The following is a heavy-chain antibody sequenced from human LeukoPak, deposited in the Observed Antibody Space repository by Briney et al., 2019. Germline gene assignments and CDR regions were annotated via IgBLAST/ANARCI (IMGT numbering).Heavy chain of an antibody. V-gene: IGHV1-2*02. Sequence: GASVKVSCKASGYTFTGYYMHWVRQAPGQGLEWMGWINPNSGGTNYAQKFQGRVTMTRDTSISTAYMELSRLRSDDTAVYYCASWLIDSSGNXXXDPWGQGTLVTVSS. J-gene: IGHJ5*02. CDR3: ASWLIDSSGNXXXDP. CDR2: INPNSGGT. CDR1: GYTFTGYY. D-gene: IGHD3-22*01.